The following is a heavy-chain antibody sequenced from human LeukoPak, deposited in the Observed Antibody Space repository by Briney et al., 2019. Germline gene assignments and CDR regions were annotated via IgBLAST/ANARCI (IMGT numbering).Heavy chain of an antibody. CDR3: AKDLYDSSGFNFDY. Sequence: PGGSLRLSCAASGFTFSSYEMNWVRQAPGKGLEWVSYISSSGSTIYYADSVKGRLTISRDNSKNTLYLQMNSLRAEDTAVYYCAKDLYDSSGFNFDYWGQGTLVTVSS. D-gene: IGHD3-22*01. CDR2: ISSSGSTI. CDR1: GFTFSSYE. V-gene: IGHV3-48*03. J-gene: IGHJ4*02.